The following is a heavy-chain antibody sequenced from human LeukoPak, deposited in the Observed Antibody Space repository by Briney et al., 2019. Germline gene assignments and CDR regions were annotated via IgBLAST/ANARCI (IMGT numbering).Heavy chain of an antibody. CDR3: ARGKIKYDFWSGYYQGLDY. CDR1: GGSFSGYY. D-gene: IGHD3-3*01. Sequence: SETLSLTCAVYGGSFSGYYWSWIRQPPGKGLEWIGEINHSGSTNYNPSLKSRVTISVDTSKNQFSLKLSSVTAADTAVYYSARGKIKYDFWSGYYQGLDYWGQGTLVTVSS. CDR2: INHSGST. J-gene: IGHJ4*02. V-gene: IGHV4-34*01.